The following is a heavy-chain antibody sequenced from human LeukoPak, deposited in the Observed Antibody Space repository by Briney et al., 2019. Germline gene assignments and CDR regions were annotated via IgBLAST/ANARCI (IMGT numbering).Heavy chain of an antibody. CDR1: GFTFSSYS. CDR2: ISSSSGYI. D-gene: IGHD1-26*01. Sequence: GGSLRLSCAASGFTFSSYSMNWVRQAPGKGLEWVSSISSSSGYIYYADSVKGRFTISRDNAKNSLYLQMNSLRAEDMAVYYCARDTVGAYYFDYWGQGTLVTVSS. V-gene: IGHV3-21*01. CDR3: ARDTVGAYYFDY. J-gene: IGHJ4*02.